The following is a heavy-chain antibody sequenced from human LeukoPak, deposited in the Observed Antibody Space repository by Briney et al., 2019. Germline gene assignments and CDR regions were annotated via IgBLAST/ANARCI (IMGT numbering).Heavy chain of an antibody. J-gene: IGHJ4*02. D-gene: IGHD1-1*01. CDR1: GFTFSSYG. CDR3: ARGCGNNWSHGAGD. Sequence: GRSLRLSCAASGFTFSSYGMHWVRQAPGKGLERVAVISYDGSYKYYADSVKGRFTISRDNSKNTLFLQMNSLRAEDTAIYYCARGCGNNWSHGAGDWGQGTLVTVSS. CDR2: ISYDGSYK. V-gene: IGHV3-30*03.